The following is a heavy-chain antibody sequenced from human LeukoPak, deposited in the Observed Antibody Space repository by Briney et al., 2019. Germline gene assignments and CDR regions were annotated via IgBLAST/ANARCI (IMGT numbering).Heavy chain of an antibody. CDR2: IIPIFGTA. CDR1: GGTFSSYA. CDR3: ARPNPWSYYYDRYYYGMDV. D-gene: IGHD3-22*01. V-gene: IGHV1-69*13. J-gene: IGHJ6*02. Sequence: SVKVSCKASGGTFSSYAISWVRQAPGQGLEWMGGIIPIFGTANYAQKFQGRVTITADESTSTAYMELSSLRSEDTAAYYCARPNPWSYYYDRYYYGMDVWGQGTTVTVSS.